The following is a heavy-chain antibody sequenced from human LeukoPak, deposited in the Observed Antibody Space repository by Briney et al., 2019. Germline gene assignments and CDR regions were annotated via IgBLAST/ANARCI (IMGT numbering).Heavy chain of an antibody. V-gene: IGHV3-23*01. CDR1: GFTFSRSA. J-gene: IGHJ4*02. CDR3: AKGQSSGSGQYFFGN. Sequence: GGSLRLSCAASGFTFSRSAMAWVRQALGKGLDYISAISSSGDSTYYADSVKGRFTISRDNSKNTMYLQMNFLGAGDTAVYYCAKGQSSGSGQYFFGNWGQGALVSVSS. D-gene: IGHD2-15*01. CDR2: ISSSGDST.